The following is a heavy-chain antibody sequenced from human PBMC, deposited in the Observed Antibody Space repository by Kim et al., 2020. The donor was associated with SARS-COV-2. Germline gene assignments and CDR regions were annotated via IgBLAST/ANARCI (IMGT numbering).Heavy chain of an antibody. CDR3: AREVKYYYGSGSHFYYYYGMDV. V-gene: IGHV4-61*01. CDR2: IYYSGST. J-gene: IGHJ6*02. Sequence: SETLSLTCTVSGGSVSSGSYYWSWIRQPPGKGLEWIGYIYYSGSTNYNPSLKSRVTISVDTSKNQFSLKLSSVTAADTAVYYCAREVKYYYGSGSHFYYYYGMDVWGQGTTVTVSS. D-gene: IGHD3-10*01. CDR1: GGSVSSGSYY.